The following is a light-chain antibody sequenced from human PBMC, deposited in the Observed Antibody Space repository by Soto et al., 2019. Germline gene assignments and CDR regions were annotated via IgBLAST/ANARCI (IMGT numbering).Light chain of an antibody. J-gene: IGLJ3*02. CDR2: EVS. CDR3: SSDTSSSTLV. Sequence: QSALTQPASVSGSPGQSITISCTGTSSDVGGYNYVSWYQQHPGKAPKLMIYEVSNRPSGVSNRFSGSKSDNTASLTISGLQAEDESDYYCSSDTSSSTLVFGGGTKVTVL. V-gene: IGLV2-14*01. CDR1: SSDVGGYNY.